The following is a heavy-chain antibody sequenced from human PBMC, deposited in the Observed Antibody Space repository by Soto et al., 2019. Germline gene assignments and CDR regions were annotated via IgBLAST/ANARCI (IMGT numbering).Heavy chain of an antibody. J-gene: IGHJ4*02. Sequence: QVQLQESGPGLVKPSETLSLTCTVSGGSISSYYWSWIRQPPGKGLERIGYIYYSGRTNYNPSLKSRVTISVDTAKNQFSLTLSSVTAADTAVYYCARHVQWLVTFDYWGQGTLVTVSS. CDR3: ARHVQWLVTFDY. CDR2: IYYSGRT. D-gene: IGHD6-19*01. V-gene: IGHV4-59*08. CDR1: GGSISSYY.